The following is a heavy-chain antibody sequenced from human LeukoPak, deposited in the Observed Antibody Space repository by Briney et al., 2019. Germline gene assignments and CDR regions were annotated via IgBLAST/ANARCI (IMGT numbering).Heavy chain of an antibody. CDR3: VRDGVATTPLVC. CDR1: GYSFSNYG. V-gene: IGHV3-48*02. Sequence: PGGSLRLSCAASGYSFSNYGMGWVRQGPGKGLELVSYISSSVTNTYYADSVKGRFTISRDNAKNSLYLQMNSLRDEDTALYYCVRDGVATTPLVCWGQGGLVTVSS. D-gene: IGHD1-7*01. CDR2: ISSSVTNT. J-gene: IGHJ4*02.